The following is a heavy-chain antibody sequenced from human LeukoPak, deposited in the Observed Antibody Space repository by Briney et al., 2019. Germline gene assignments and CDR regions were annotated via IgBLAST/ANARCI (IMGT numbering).Heavy chain of an antibody. D-gene: IGHD2-21*02. CDR2: IIPIFGTA. V-gene: IGHV1-69*13. Sequence: ASVKVSCKASGGTFSSYAISWVRQAPGEGLEWKGGIIPIFGTANYAQKFQGRVTITADEFTSTAYMELSSLRSEDTAVYYCATLTVQVVPAPQSDYWGQGTLVTVSS. CDR1: GGTFSSYA. J-gene: IGHJ4*02. CDR3: ATLTVQVVPAPQSDY.